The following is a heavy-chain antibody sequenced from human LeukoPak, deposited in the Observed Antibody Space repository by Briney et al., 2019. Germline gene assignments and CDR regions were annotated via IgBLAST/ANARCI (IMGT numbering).Heavy chain of an antibody. Sequence: GGSLRLSCAASGFTFSDYYMSWIRQAPGKGLEWVPYISSSSSYTNYADSVKGRFTISRDNAKNSLYLQMNSLRAEDTAVYYFARDAVSLAAAGTSDYWGQGTLVTVSS. J-gene: IGHJ4*02. D-gene: IGHD6-13*01. CDR2: ISSSSSYT. V-gene: IGHV3-11*05. CDR3: ARDAVSLAAAGTSDY. CDR1: GFTFSDYY.